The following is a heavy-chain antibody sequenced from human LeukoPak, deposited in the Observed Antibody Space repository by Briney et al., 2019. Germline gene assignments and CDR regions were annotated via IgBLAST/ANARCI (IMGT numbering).Heavy chain of an antibody. CDR1: GFTFDDYA. CDR3: AKDSPLGTGWFDP. J-gene: IGHJ5*02. Sequence: QPGGSLRLSCAASGFTFDDYAMHWVRQAPGKGLEWVSLISGDGGRTYYADSVKGRFTTSRDNSKNSLYLQMNSLRTEDTALYYCAKDSPLGTGWFDPWGQGTLVTVSS. V-gene: IGHV3-43*02. CDR2: ISGDGGRT. D-gene: IGHD1-14*01.